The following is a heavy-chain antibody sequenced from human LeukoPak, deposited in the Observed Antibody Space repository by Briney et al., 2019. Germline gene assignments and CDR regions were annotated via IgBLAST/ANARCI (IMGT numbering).Heavy chain of an antibody. CDR1: GYTLTELS. CDR3: ATGDPPSTAFDY. Sequence: ASVKVSCKVSGYTLTELSMHWVRQAPGKGLEWMGGFDPEDGETIYAQKFQGRVTMTEDTSTDTAYMELSSLRSEDTAVYYCATGDPPSTAFDYWGQGTLVTVSS. V-gene: IGHV1-24*01. D-gene: IGHD2-21*02. J-gene: IGHJ4*02. CDR2: FDPEDGET.